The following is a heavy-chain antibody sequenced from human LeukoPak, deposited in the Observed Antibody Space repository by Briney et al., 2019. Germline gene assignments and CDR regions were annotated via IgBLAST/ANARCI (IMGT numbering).Heavy chain of an antibody. CDR2: ISYDGSNK. Sequence: RGGSLRLSCAASGFTFSSYAMHWVRQAPGKGLEWVAVISYDGSNKYYADSVKGRFTISRDNSKNTLYLQMNSLRAEDTAVYYCARDDGSRIFDYWGQGTLVTVSS. CDR1: GFTFSSYA. CDR3: ARDDGSRIFDY. D-gene: IGHD2-2*03. J-gene: IGHJ4*02. V-gene: IGHV3-30-3*01.